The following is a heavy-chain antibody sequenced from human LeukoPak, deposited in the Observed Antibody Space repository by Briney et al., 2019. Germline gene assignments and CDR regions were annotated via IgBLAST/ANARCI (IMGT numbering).Heavy chain of an antibody. D-gene: IGHD1-14*01. J-gene: IGHJ4*02. Sequence: GGSLRLSCIASGFALSHHGMHWVRQPPGKGLEWVAFVRYDGSDKYYADSVRGRFTVSRDNSNNALDLQMNTLTVEDTAVYYCARALSSTGGSYYFDSWGQGTLVTVSS. CDR1: GFALSHHG. CDR2: VRYDGSDK. V-gene: IGHV3-30*02. CDR3: ARALSSTGGSYYFDS.